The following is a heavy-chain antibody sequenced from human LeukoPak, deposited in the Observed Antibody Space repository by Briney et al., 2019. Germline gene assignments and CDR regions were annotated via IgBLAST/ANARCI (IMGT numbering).Heavy chain of an antibody. D-gene: IGHD3-22*01. CDR3: ARSSYYYDSSGYYYKYYFDY. Sequence: PGGSLRLSCAASGFTFSSYSMNWVRQAPGKGLEWVSYISSSSSAIYYADSVKGRFTISRDNAKNSLYLQMNSLRAEDTAVYYCARSSYYYDSSGYYYKYYFDYWGQGTLVTVSS. J-gene: IGHJ4*02. CDR2: ISSSSSAI. CDR1: GFTFSSYS. V-gene: IGHV3-48*01.